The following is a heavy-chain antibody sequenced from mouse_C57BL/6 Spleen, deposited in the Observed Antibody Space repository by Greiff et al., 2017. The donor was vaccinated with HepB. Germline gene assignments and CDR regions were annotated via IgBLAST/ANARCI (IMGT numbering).Heavy chain of an antibody. CDR3: AGYYYGSGGFAY. D-gene: IGHD1-1*01. CDR2: INPNNGGT. Sequence: VQLQQSGPELVKPGASVKISCKASGYTFTDYYMNWVKQSHGKSLEWIGDINPNNGGTSYNQKFKGKATLTVDKSSSTAYMELRSLTSEDSAVYYCAGYYYGSGGFAYWGQGTLVTVSA. CDR1: GYTFTDYY. V-gene: IGHV1-26*01. J-gene: IGHJ3*01.